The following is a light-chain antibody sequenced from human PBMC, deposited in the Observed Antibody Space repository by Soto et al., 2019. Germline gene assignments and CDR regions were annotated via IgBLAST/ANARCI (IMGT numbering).Light chain of an antibody. V-gene: IGKV1-9*01. CDR3: QQTRSYPST. J-gene: IGKJ4*01. CDR2: GAS. CDR1: QGITSY. Sequence: IQLTQSPSSLSASVGDSVTITCRASQGITSYLAWYQQKPGKAPNLLIYGASTLQSGVPSRVSGSGSGTAFTVTINSLQAEDFATYYCQQTRSYPSTFGGGTKVDIK.